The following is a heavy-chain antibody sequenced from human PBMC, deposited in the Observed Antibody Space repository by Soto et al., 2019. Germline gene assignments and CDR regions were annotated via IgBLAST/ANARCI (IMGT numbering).Heavy chain of an antibody. Sequence: QVQLVQSGAEVKKPGASVKISCKASGYTFSTFAIPWVRQAPGQRPEWMGCVNGGDGNTRFSQNYQGRVTLTREASATTAYMELRSLRSEDTAVYYLARSSGWYALDIWGQGTMVSVSS. CDR2: VNGGDGNT. CDR1: GYTFSTFA. V-gene: IGHV1-3*01. J-gene: IGHJ3*02. CDR3: ARSSGWYALDI. D-gene: IGHD6-19*01.